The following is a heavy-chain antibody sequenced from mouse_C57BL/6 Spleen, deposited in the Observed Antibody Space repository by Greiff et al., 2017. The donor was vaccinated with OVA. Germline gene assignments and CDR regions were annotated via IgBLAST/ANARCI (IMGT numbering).Heavy chain of an antibody. V-gene: IGHV5-17*01. J-gene: IGHJ4*01. CDR2: ISSGSSTI. CDR1: GFTFSDYG. CDR3: ARTPWGYAMDY. Sequence: DVQLVESGGGLVKPGGSLKLSCAASGFTFSDYGMHWVRQAPEKGLEWVAYISSGSSTIYYADTVKGRFTISRDNAKNTLFLQMTSLRSEDTAMYYCARTPWGYAMDYWGQGTSVTVSS.